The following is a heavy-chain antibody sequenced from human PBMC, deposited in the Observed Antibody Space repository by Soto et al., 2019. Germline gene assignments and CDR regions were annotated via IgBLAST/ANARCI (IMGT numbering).Heavy chain of an antibody. CDR3: ARVGGRLDIVVAPVATDDFDY. CDR1: GYTFTSYG. V-gene: IGHV1-18*01. D-gene: IGHD2-2*03. J-gene: IGHJ4*02. Sequence: QVQLVQSGAEVKKPGASVKVSCKASGYTFTSYGISWVRQAPGQGLEWMGWISPYNVNTKYAQRFQGRVTMTTDRSTSTAYMELRSLRSDDTVVYYCARVGGRLDIVVAPVATDDFDYWGQGTLVTVSS. CDR2: ISPYNVNT.